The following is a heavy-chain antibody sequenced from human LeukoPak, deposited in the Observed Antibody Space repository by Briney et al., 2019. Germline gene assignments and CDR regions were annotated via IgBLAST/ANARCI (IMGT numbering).Heavy chain of an antibody. CDR2: ISGSGDNT. V-gene: IGHV3-23*01. CDR1: GFTFSSHG. D-gene: IGHD3-22*01. Sequence: GGSLRLSCAASGFTFSSHGMSWVRQAPGKGLEWVSTISGSGDNTYYADSVKGRFTISRDNSKNTLYLQLNSLRAEDTAVYYCARDRLPYYDNSGETSPDYWGQGTLVTVSS. J-gene: IGHJ4*02. CDR3: ARDRLPYYDNSGETSPDY.